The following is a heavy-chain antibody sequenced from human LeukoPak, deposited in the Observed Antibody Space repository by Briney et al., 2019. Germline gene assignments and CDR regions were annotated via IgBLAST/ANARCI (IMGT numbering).Heavy chain of an antibody. J-gene: IGHJ5*02. CDR3: ASSALGRADWLDP. CDR1: GFTFSSYG. D-gene: IGHD7-27*01. CDR2: IRYDGEKQ. Sequence: GGSLRLSCAASGFTFSSYGMHWVRQAPGKGLEWVTFIRYDGEKQHYVDSVKGRLTISRDNSKDTLYLQMNDVRPEDTAVYYCASSALGRADWLDPWGLGTPVTVSS. V-gene: IGHV3-30*02.